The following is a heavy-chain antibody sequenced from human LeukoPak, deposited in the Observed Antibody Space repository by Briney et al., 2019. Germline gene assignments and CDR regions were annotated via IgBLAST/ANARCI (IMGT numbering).Heavy chain of an antibody. V-gene: IGHV1-24*01. Sequence: ASVKVSCKVSGSTLTQISIDWVRQTPAKGLECMGTFGPQVGETIHAQKLQGRLKMTADTSTDTAYMELSSLQSDDTAVYYCATGAMVYEYWGQGTLVTVSS. CDR1: GSTLTQIS. D-gene: IGHD3-10*01. J-gene: IGHJ4*02. CDR2: FGPQVGET. CDR3: ATGAMVYEY.